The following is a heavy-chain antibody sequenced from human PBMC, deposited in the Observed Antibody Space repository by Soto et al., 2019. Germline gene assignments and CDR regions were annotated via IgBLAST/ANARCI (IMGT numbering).Heavy chain of an antibody. D-gene: IGHD3-3*02. CDR3: ARAWAFSRFDY. V-gene: IGHV4-34*01. Sequence: SETLSLTCAVYGGSFSGYYWSWIRQPPGKGLEWIGEINHSGSTNYNPSLKSRVTISVDTSKNQFSLKLSSVTAADTAVYYCARAWAFSRFDYWGQGTLVTAPQ. CDR2: INHSGST. CDR1: GGSFSGYY. J-gene: IGHJ4*02.